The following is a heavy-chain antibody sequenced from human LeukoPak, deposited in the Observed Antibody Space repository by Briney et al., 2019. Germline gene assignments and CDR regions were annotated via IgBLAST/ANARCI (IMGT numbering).Heavy chain of an antibody. V-gene: IGHV3-21*01. Sequence: PGGSLRLSCAASGFTFSSYSMNWVRQAPGKGLEWVSSISSSSSYIYYADSVKGRFTISRDNAKNSLYLQMNSLSAEDTAVYYCARDYVAAAGNNWFDPWGQGTLVTVSS. J-gene: IGHJ5*02. CDR1: GFTFSSYS. CDR3: ARDYVAAAGNNWFDP. CDR2: ISSSSSYI. D-gene: IGHD6-13*01.